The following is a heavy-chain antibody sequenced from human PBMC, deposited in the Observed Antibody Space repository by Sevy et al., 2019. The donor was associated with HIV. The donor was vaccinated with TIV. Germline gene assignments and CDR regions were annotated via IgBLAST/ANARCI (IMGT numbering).Heavy chain of an antibody. CDR3: AKDGGNYGTGINNYGMAV. Sequence: RGSPRLSCAASGFSFNNFGMHWVRQAPGKGLEWVAVISYDGNHKYYAGDSVKGRFSISRDNSKNTLYLEINSLRNEDTAVFYCAKDGGNYGTGINNYGMAVWGQGTTVTVSS. J-gene: IGHJ6*02. CDR2: ISYDGNHK. D-gene: IGHD1-1*01. V-gene: IGHV3-30*18. CDR1: GFSFNNFG.